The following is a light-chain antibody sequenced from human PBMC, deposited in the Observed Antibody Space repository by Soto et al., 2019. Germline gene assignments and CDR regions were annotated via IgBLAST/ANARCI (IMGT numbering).Light chain of an antibody. CDR1: SSDVGGYNY. Sequence: QSVLTQPRSVSGSPGQSVTISCTGTSSDVGGYNYDSWYQQHPGKAPKLMIYDVSKRPSGVPDRFSGSKSGNTASLTISGLQAEDEADYYCCSYAGTYTLVFGGGTQLTVL. CDR3: CSYAGTYTLV. V-gene: IGLV2-11*01. CDR2: DVS. J-gene: IGLJ2*01.